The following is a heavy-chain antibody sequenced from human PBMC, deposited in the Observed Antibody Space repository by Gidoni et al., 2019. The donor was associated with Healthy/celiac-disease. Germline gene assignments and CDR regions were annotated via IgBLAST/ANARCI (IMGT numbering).Heavy chain of an antibody. CDR2: ITHTGST. CDR1: GPSFSGYY. V-gene: IGHV4-34*01. CDR3: ARGRYHDSSGFPY. Sequence: QVQLQQWGEGLLKPSETMSLTCAMSGPSFSGYYWSWIRQSPGRGLEWIAEITHTGSTNYKPSLRSRVTISVDASKNQFSLQLRSVTAADTAVYYCARGRYHDSSGFPYWGQGTLVTVSS. J-gene: IGHJ4*02. D-gene: IGHD3-22*01.